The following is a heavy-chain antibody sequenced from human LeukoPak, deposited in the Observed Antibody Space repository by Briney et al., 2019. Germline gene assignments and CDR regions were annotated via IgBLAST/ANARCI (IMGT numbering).Heavy chain of an antibody. CDR3: ARDKSGSRRLRPYFDY. CDR1: GFTVSSNY. CDR2: IYSGGST. V-gene: IGHV3-66*01. Sequence: GGSLRLSCAASGFTVSSNYMSWVRQAPGKGLEWVSVIYSGGSTYYADSVKGRFTISRDNSKNTLYLQMNSLRAEDTAVYYCARDKSGSRRLRPYFDYWGQGTLVTVSS. J-gene: IGHJ4*02. D-gene: IGHD3-10*01.